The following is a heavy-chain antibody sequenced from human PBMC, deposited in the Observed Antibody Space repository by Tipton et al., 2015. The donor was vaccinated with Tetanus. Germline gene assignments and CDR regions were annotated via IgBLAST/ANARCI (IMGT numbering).Heavy chain of an antibody. V-gene: IGHV4-39*07. CDR3: VRGRGLGAYSFGFEH. CDR2: VYYSGTT. J-gene: IGHJ4*02. CDR1: GDFVTFGSYY. Sequence: TLSLTCTVSGDFVTFGSYYWGWIRQPPGKGLEWIGSVYYSGTTYYNASLESRVTLSLQRSKNQVSLKLISVTAADTAVYFCVRGRGLGAYSFGFEHWGQGVLVTVSS. D-gene: IGHD5-12*01.